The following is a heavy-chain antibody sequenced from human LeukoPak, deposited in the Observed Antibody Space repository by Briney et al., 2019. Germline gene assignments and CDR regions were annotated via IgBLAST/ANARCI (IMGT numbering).Heavy chain of an antibody. CDR3: AREGFFYMDL. Sequence: GGSLRLSRAASGFTFSGHWMSWVRQAPGKGLEWVAKIKEDGTNKYYMDSMRGRFTISRDNAKNSLYLQMDSLGVEDTAIYYCAREGFFYMDLWGKGTTVTVSS. D-gene: IGHD3-3*01. CDR2: IKEDGTNK. J-gene: IGHJ6*03. V-gene: IGHV3-7*01. CDR1: GFTFSGHW.